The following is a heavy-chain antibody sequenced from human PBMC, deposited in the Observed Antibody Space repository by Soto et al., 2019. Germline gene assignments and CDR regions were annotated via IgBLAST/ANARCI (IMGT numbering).Heavy chain of an antibody. V-gene: IGHV1-3*01. CDR3: ARGVTYCSGGSCHYYYMDV. Sequence: ASVKVSCKASGYTFTNYAMHWVRQAPGQRLEWMGWINAGNGNTKYSQKFQGRVTITRDTSASTAYMELSSLRSEDTAVYYCARGVTYCSGGSCHYYYMDVWGKGTTVTVSS. CDR2: INAGNGNT. D-gene: IGHD2-15*01. J-gene: IGHJ6*03. CDR1: GYTFTNYA.